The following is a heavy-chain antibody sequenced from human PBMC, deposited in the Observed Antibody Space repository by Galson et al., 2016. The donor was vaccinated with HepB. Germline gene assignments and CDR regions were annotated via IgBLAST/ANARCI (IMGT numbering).Heavy chain of an antibody. Sequence: SLRLSCAASGFIFSGYDMQWVRQAPGKGLEWVASTSYDGTDKFYADSLKGRFSISRDNSKNTLYLQMDSLRAEDTAVFYCARSAGYCGSGCYPDYWGQGIRVTVSS. CDR2: TSYDGTDK. J-gene: IGHJ4*02. D-gene: IGHD2-2*01. CDR3: ARSAGYCGSGCYPDY. CDR1: GFIFSGYD. V-gene: IGHV3-30*03.